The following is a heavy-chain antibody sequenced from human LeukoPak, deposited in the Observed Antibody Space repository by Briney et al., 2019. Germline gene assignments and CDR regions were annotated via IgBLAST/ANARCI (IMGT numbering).Heavy chain of an antibody. CDR2: ISDSGGRT. Sequence: PGGSLRLSCAASGFSFSSYAKSWVRQAPGKGLEWVSVISDSGGRTYYADSVKGRFTISRDNSKNTLYLQMNSLRAEDTAVYYGAKDRIVKRGTVTTGSIDYWGQGTLVTVSS. J-gene: IGHJ4*02. CDR1: GFSFSSYA. D-gene: IGHD4-17*01. CDR3: AKDRIVKRGTVTTGSIDY. V-gene: IGHV3-23*01.